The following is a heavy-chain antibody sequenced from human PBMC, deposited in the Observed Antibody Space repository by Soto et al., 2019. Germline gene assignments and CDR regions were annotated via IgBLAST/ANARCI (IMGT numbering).Heavy chain of an antibody. D-gene: IGHD6-19*01. J-gene: IGHJ4*02. CDR1: GYTFTTFA. CDR3: VALPRIALAGTFDY. V-gene: IGHV1-3*02. Sequence: VQLVQSGAEVKKPGASVKLSCKASGYTFTTFAVHWVRQAPGQRLEWMGWTDAGNNGTEFSLELQPRVSIIRDTSASTTYMDLNSLRSARVFLSERVALPRIALAGTFDYWGQGTQVTVSS. CDR2: TDAGNNGT.